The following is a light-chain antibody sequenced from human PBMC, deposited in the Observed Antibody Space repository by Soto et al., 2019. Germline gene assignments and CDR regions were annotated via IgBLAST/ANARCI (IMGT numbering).Light chain of an antibody. Sequence: QAVVTQEPSLTVSPGGTVTLTCGSSSGAVTNAHYPYWFQQKPGQAPKTLIYDAHNKHSWTPARFSGSLLGGKAALTLSGAQPEDEAEYYCLLSYSGTRLVFGGGTKVTVL. J-gene: IGLJ2*01. CDR1: SGAVTNAHY. CDR3: LLSYSGTRLV. V-gene: IGLV7-46*01. CDR2: DAH.